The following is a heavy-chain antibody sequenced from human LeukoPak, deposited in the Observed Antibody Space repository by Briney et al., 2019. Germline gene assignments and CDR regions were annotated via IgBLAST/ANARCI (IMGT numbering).Heavy chain of an antibody. D-gene: IGHD6-13*01. CDR2: ISSSSSYI. CDR1: GFTFSSYS. V-gene: IGHV3-21*01. CDR3: ARARIAAAGAFDY. J-gene: IGHJ4*02. Sequence: EPGGSLRLSCAASGFTFSSYSMNWVRQAPGKGLEWVSSISSSSSYIYYADSVKGRFTISRDDAKNSLYLQMNSLRAEDTAVYYCARARIAAAGAFDYWGQGTLVTVSS.